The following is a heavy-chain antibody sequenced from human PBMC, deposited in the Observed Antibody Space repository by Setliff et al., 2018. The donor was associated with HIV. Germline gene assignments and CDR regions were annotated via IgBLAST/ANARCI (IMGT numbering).Heavy chain of an antibody. V-gene: IGHV3-74*01. CDR1: GVIFNNLW. CDR2: ITNDVSAT. D-gene: IGHD1-1*01. J-gene: IGHJ6*02. CDR3: AKSGVRPHPSHDYYYHGMDV. Sequence: PGESLKISCAASGVIFNNLWMHWVRQVPGKGLVWISRITNDVSATTYADFVKGRFTTSRDNAKNSLYLQMNSLRVEDSAVYYCAKSGVRPHPSHDYYYHGMDVWGQGTTVTVSS.